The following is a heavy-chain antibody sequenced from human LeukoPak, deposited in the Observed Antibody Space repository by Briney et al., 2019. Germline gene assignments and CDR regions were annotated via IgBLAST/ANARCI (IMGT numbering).Heavy chain of an antibody. J-gene: IGHJ4*02. D-gene: IGHD3-10*01. V-gene: IGHV3-21*01. CDR1: GFTFSSYS. Sequence: GGSLRLSCAASGFTFSSYSMNWVRQAPGKGLEWVSSISGSSKSIYYADSVRGRFTISRDNAKNSLYLQMNSLRAEDTAVYYCARSNYYGSGSYYDYWGQGTLVTVSS. CDR2: ISGSSKSI. CDR3: ARSNYYGSGSYYDY.